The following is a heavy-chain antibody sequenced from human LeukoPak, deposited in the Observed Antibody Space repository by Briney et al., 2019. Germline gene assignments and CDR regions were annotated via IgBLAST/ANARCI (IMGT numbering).Heavy chain of an antibody. J-gene: IGHJ5*02. V-gene: IGHV3-48*04. CDR3: ARVGVYYYDSSGYSNWFDP. Sequence: GGSLRLSCAASGFTFNNYGMNWVRQAPGKGLEWVSYISSSGSTIYYADSVKGRFTISRDNAKNSLYLQMNSLRAEDTAVYYCARVGVYYYDSSGYSNWFDPWGQGTLVTVSS. D-gene: IGHD3-22*01. CDR2: ISSSGSTI. CDR1: GFTFNNYG.